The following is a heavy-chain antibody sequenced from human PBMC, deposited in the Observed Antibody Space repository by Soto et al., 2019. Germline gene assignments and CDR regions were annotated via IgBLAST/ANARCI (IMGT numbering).Heavy chain of an antibody. CDR3: AKGGVGATGRYYYGMDV. Sequence: LTCAVSGASVSGQYWSWIRQPPGKGLEWVSAISGSGGSTYYADSVKGRFTISRDNSKNTLFLQMDSLRAEDTAVYYCAKGGVGATGRYYYGMDVWGQGTTVTVSS. CDR1: GASVSGQY. D-gene: IGHD1-26*01. J-gene: IGHJ6*02. CDR2: ISGSGGST. V-gene: IGHV3-23*01.